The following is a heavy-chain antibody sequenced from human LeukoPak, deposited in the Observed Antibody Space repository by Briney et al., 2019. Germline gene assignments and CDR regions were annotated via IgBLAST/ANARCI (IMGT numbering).Heavy chain of an antibody. CDR1: GGSITNTNY. CDR3: AREGGPDRPLDY. CDR2: VNLQGST. V-gene: IGHV4-4*02. Sequence: PSVTLSLTCGVSGGSITNTNYWTWVRQPPGKGLEWIGEVNLQGSTNYNPSLMGRVAISVDTSENHISLQLTSVTAADTAVYYCAREGGPDRPLDYSGQGTLVTVSS. J-gene: IGHJ4*02.